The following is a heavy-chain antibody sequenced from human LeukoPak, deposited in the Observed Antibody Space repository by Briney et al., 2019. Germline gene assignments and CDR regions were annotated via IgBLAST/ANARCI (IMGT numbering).Heavy chain of an antibody. V-gene: IGHV3-23*01. D-gene: IGHD4-23*01. J-gene: IGHJ6*03. CDR3: AKSGNNYYYSYVDV. Sequence: GGSLRLSCAASGFTFSSYAMSWVRQAPGKGLEWVSAISGSGASTYYADSVKGRFTISRDNSKNTLYLQMNSLRAEDTAVYYCAKSGNNYYYSYVDVWGKGTTVTVSS. CDR2: ISGSGAST. CDR1: GFTFSSYA.